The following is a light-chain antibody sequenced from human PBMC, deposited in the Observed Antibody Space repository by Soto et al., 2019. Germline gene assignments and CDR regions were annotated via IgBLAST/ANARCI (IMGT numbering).Light chain of an antibody. CDR3: NSYTRSSTVV. CDR2: EVS. V-gene: IGLV2-14*01. J-gene: IGLJ2*01. CDR1: SNHIRAYNY. Sequence: QSALTQPASVSGSPGQSITISCTGTSNHIRAYNYVSWYQHYPGKAPKLMIYEVSNRPSGVSDRFSGSKSGSTASLTISGLQAEDEADYYCNSYTRSSTVVFGGGTKLTVL.